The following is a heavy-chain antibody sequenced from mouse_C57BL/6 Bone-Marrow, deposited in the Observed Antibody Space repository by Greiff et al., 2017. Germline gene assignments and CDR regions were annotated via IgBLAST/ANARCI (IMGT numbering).Heavy chain of an antibody. J-gene: IGHJ2*01. CDR2: IYPRDGST. Sequence: VKLQESGPELVKPGASVKLSCKASGYTFTSYDINWVKQRPGQGLEWIGWIYPRDGSTKYNEKFKGKATLTVDTSSSTAYMELHSLTSEDSAVYCCARRGTAQALYYFDYWGQGTTLTVSS. CDR1: GYTFTSYD. V-gene: IGHV1-85*01. CDR3: ARRGTAQALYYFDY. D-gene: IGHD3-2*02.